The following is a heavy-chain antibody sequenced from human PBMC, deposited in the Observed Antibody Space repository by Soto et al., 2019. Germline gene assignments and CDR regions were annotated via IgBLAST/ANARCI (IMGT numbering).Heavy chain of an antibody. CDR2: IYYSGST. CDR3: AASCVGCGGFNYYGMDV. Sequence: QVQLQESGPGLVKPSQTLSLTCTVSGGSISSGGYYWSWIRQHPGKGLEWIGYIYYSGSTYYNPSRKSRVTISVDTATNQFSLKLSSATAAATAVYYCAASCVGCGGFNYYGMDVWGQGTTVTVSS. D-gene: IGHD2-21*01. V-gene: IGHV4-31*03. J-gene: IGHJ6*02. CDR1: GGSISSGGYY.